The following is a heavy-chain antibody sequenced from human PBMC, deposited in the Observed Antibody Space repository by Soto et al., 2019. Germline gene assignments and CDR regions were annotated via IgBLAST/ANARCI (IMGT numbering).Heavy chain of an antibody. D-gene: IGHD1-1*01. V-gene: IGHV4-31*03. CDR3: ARATGTLRSRNCDY. J-gene: IGHJ4*02. CDR1: GGSISTFGVY. Sequence: SLALTCSVCGGSISTFGVYWTWIRQPPGKGLEWIGSIYHTGSTYYSKSLRSRLTMSVDTSKSQFSLRLSSVTAADTAVYYCARATGTLRSRNCDYWGQGSLVTGSS. CDR2: IYHTGST.